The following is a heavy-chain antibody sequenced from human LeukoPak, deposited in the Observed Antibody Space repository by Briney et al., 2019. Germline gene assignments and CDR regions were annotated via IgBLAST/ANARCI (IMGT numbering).Heavy chain of an antibody. CDR2: ISGSGGST. D-gene: IGHD3-10*01. V-gene: IGHV3-23*01. CDR3: ARELQSPYFDY. J-gene: IGHJ4*02. Sequence: GGSLRLSCAASGFTFSSYGMRWVRQAPGKGLEWVSAISGSGGSTYYADSVKGRFTISRDNSKNTLYLQMNSLRAEDTAVYYCARELQSPYFDYWGQGTLVTVSS. CDR1: GFTFSSYG.